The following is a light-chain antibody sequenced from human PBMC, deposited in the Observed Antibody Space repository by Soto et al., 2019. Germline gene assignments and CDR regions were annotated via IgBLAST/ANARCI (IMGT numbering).Light chain of an antibody. CDR1: QSISSW. J-gene: IGKJ1*01. Sequence: DIQVTQSPSTLSASVGDRVTITCRANQSISSWLAWYQQTPGKAPKLLIYDASTLESGVPSRFSGSGFGTEFSLTISSLQPDDFATYYCQQYQSDTWTFGQGTKVDIK. V-gene: IGKV1-5*01. CDR2: DAS. CDR3: QQYQSDTWT.